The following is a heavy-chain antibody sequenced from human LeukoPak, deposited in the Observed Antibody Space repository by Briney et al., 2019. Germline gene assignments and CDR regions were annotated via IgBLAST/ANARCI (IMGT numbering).Heavy chain of an antibody. V-gene: IGHV3-64*01. Sequence: GGSLRLSCADSGFSFSKYVMHWARQAPGKGLEYVSAIMPNGETRPYANSVKGRFTISRDNSKNTLFLQMGSLSAEDMAIYYCARDRDGGFAFDIWGQGTLVTVSS. D-gene: IGHD2-15*01. CDR1: GFSFSKYV. CDR2: IMPNGETR. J-gene: IGHJ3*02. CDR3: ARDRDGGFAFDI.